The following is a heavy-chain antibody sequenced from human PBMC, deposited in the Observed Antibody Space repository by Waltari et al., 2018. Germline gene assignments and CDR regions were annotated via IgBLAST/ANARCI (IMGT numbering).Heavy chain of an antibody. CDR3: ASSSGYFYWFDP. D-gene: IGHD3-22*01. CDR1: GGSISSYY. CDR2: IYYSGST. Sequence: QVQLQQWGAGLFKPSETLSLTCTVSGGSISSYYWSWIRQPPGKGLEWIGYIYYSGSTNYNPSLKSRVTISVDTSKNQFSLKLSSVTAADTAVYYCASSSGYFYWFDPWGQGTLVTVSS. V-gene: IGHV4-59*01. J-gene: IGHJ5*02.